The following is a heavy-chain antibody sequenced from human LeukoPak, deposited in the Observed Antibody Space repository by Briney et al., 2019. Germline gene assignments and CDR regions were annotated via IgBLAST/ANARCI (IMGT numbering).Heavy chain of an antibody. Sequence: GGSLRLSCAASGFTFSSYGMSWVRQAPGKGLEWVSGINWNGGSTGYADSVKGRFTISRDNAKNSLYLQMNSLRAEDTALYHCARDLSGSGYDFDYWGQGTLVTVSS. CDR1: GFTFSSYG. CDR2: INWNGGST. CDR3: ARDLSGSGYDFDY. J-gene: IGHJ4*02. V-gene: IGHV3-20*01. D-gene: IGHD5-12*01.